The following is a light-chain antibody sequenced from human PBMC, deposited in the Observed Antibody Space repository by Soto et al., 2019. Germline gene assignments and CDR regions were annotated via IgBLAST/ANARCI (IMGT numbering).Light chain of an antibody. CDR2: DAT. V-gene: IGLV7-46*01. J-gene: IGLJ2*01. CDR3: LLSFGGARV. Sequence: QAVVTQEPSLTVSPGGPVTLTCGSSTGAVTSGHYPYWFQQKPGQAPRTLIYDATNKLSWTPARFSGSLLGGKAALTLSGAQPEDEAEYYCLLSFGGARVFGGGTKLTVL. CDR1: TGAVTSGHY.